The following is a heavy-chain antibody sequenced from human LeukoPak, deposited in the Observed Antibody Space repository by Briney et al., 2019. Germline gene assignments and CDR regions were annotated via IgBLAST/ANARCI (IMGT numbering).Heavy chain of an antibody. V-gene: IGHV3-7*01. CDR3: ARAVHRVTMVRGDPYYFDY. CDR2: IKQDGSEK. J-gene: IGHJ4*02. D-gene: IGHD3-10*01. CDR1: GFTFSSYW. Sequence: LSGGSLRLSCAASGFTFSSYWMSWVRQAPGKGLEWVANIKQDGSEKYYVDSVKGRFTISRDNAKNSLYLQMNSLRAEDTAVYYCARAVHRVTMVRGDPYYFDYWGQGTLVTVSS.